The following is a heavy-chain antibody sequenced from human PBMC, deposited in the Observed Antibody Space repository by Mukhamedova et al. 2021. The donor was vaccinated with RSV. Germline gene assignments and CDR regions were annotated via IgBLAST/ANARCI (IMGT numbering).Heavy chain of an antibody. J-gene: IGHJ6*01. V-gene: IGHV3-73*01. CDR3: TVVPASSYYYYGMDV. CDR2: KANSYAT. Sequence: KANSYATAYAASVKGRFTISRDDSKNTAYLQMNSLKTEDTAVYYCTVVPASSYYYYGMDVWGKGPRSPSPQ. D-gene: IGHD2-2*01.